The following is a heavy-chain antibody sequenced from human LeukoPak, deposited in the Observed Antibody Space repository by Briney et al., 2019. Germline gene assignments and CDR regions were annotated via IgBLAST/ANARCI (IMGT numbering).Heavy chain of an antibody. J-gene: IGHJ3*02. CDR3: SRDERGVIINPGAFDI. Sequence: PSETLSLTCAVSGYSISSGYYWGWIRQPPGKGLEWIGSIYHSGSTYYNPSLKSRVTISVDTSKNQFSLKLSSVTAAATAEYYCSRDERGVIINPGAFDIWGQGTMVTVSS. CDR1: GYSISSGYY. CDR2: IYHSGST. D-gene: IGHD3-10*01. V-gene: IGHV4-38-2*02.